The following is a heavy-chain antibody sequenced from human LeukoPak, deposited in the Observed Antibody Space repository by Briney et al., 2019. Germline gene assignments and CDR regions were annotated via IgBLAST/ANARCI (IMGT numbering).Heavy chain of an antibody. CDR3: ARDYTSGGMDV. J-gene: IGHJ6*02. Sequence: GGSLRLSCAVSGFTFSDHYMDWVRQARGKGLEWVGRTRNKANRYTTEYAASVKGRFTISRDESKNSLYLQMNSLKTEDTAVYYCARDYTSGGMDVWGRGTTVTVSS. V-gene: IGHV3-72*01. CDR2: TRNKANRYTT. CDR1: GFTFSDHY. D-gene: IGHD3-10*01.